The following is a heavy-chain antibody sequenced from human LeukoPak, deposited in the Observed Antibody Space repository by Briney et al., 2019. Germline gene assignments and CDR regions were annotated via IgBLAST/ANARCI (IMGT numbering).Heavy chain of an antibody. V-gene: IGHV4-34*01. Sequence: SETLSLTCAVYGGSFSGYYWRWIRQPPGKGLEWIGEINHSGSTNYNPSLKSRVTISVDTSKNQFSLKLSSVTAADTAVYYCASPWVIAARQGGSWGQGTLVTVSS. CDR1: GGSFSGYY. CDR3: ASPWVIAARQGGS. CDR2: INHSGST. J-gene: IGHJ5*02. D-gene: IGHD6-6*01.